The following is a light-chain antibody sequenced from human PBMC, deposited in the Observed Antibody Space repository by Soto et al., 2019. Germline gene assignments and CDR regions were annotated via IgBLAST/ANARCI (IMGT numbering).Light chain of an antibody. CDR1: QSISIH. CDR2: GAS. CDR3: QQYDSWPSWT. V-gene: IGKV3-15*01. Sequence: EIVMTQSPATLSVSPGERATLSCRASQSISIHLAWYQQQPGQGPRLLLYGASTRDTGTPARFSGSGSGTEFTLTISSLQSEDFAVYYCQQYDSWPSWTFGQGTKVEIK. J-gene: IGKJ1*01.